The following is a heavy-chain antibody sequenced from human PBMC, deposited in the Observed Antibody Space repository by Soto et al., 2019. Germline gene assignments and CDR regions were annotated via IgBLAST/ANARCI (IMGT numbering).Heavy chain of an antibody. CDR2: IYYSGST. D-gene: IGHD2-15*01. V-gene: IGHV4-31*03. CDR1: GGSISSGGYY. Sequence: TSETLSLTCTVSGGSISSGGYYWSWIRQHPGKGLEWIAYIYYSGSTYYNPSLKSRVTISVVTSKNQFSLKLSSVTAADTAVYYCARASVRGYVVVVAATGYDAFDIWGQGTMVTVSS. J-gene: IGHJ3*02. CDR3: ARASVRGYVVVVAATGYDAFDI.